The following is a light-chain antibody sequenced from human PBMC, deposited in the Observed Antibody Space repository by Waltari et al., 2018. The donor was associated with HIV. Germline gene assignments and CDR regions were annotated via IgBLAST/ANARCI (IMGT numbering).Light chain of an antibody. CDR3: SSYAGSNWV. Sequence: QSALTQPHSASGSPGQSVTISCTGTSSDGCGYNYVPWYQQHPGKAPKYIISEASKRPSGVPDRFSGSKSGNTASLTVSGLQAEDEADYYCSSYAGSNWVFGGGTKLTVL. J-gene: IGLJ3*02. V-gene: IGLV2-8*01. CDR1: SSDGCGYNY. CDR2: EAS.